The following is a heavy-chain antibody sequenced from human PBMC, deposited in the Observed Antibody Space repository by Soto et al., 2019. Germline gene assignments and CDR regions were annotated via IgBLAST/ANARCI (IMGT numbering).Heavy chain of an antibody. CDR2: IYHSGTT. V-gene: IGHV4-38-2*02. Sequence: SETLSLTCAVSGFSISSGYFWGWIRQPPGKGPEWLGSIYHSGTTYYNPSVKGRATISVDTSKNQFSLKMSSVTAADTAVYYCARDSSGYYWFDPWGQGTLVTVSS. J-gene: IGHJ5*02. CDR3: ARDSSGYYWFDP. D-gene: IGHD3-22*01. CDR1: GFSISSGYF.